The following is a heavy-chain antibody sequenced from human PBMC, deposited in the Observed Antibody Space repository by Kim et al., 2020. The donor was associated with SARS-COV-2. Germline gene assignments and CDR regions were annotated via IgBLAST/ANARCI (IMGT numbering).Heavy chain of an antibody. D-gene: IGHD1-26*01. CDR1: GGSTMRFSYC. CDR3: AGDLASRGGSYYDGVTLPLNGYWFFDL. V-gene: IGHV4-39*07. CDR2: VCDGGKT. Sequence: SETLSLTCIISGGSTMRFSYCWGWIRQPPGKGLEWIGNVCDGGKTYYNPSLKSRVTISEDTSEKHFSLSLNSVTAADSAVYYCAGDLASRGGSYYDGVTLPLNGYWFFDLWGRGTLVTVSS. J-gene: IGHJ2*01.